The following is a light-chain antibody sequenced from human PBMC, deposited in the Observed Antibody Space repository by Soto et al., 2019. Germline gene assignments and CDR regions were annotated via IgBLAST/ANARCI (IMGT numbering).Light chain of an antibody. Sequence: QSALTQSASVSGSPGQSITLSCTGTSSDVGSYNYVSWYQQHPGKAPKLMIYDVNNRPSGVSNRFSGSKSGNTASLTISGLQAEDEPDYYCSSYTSSSTYVFGTGTKLTVL. CDR3: SSYTSSSTYV. J-gene: IGLJ1*01. CDR2: DVN. CDR1: SSDVGSYNY. V-gene: IGLV2-14*01.